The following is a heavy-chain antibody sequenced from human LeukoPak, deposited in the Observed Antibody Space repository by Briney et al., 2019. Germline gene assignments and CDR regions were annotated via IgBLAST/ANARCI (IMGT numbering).Heavy chain of an antibody. CDR2: FDPEDGET. J-gene: IGHJ6*02. V-gene: IGHV1-24*01. D-gene: IGHD6-19*01. Sequence: ASVKVSCKVSGYTLTELSMHWVRQAPGKGLEWMGGFDPEDGETIYAQKFQGRVTMTRDTSISTAYIELSRLRSDDTAVYYCAREGSSGWYWSTTDYYYGIDVWGQGTTVTVSS. CDR3: AREGSSGWYWSTTDYYYGIDV. CDR1: GYTLTELS.